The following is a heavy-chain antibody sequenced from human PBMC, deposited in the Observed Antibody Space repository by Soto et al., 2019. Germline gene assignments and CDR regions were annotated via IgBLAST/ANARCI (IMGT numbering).Heavy chain of an antibody. Sequence: GASVKVSCKASGCTFSSYAISWVRQAPGQGLEWMGGIIPIFGTADYAQKFQGRVTITADESTSTDYMELSSLRSEDTAVYYCARKTFYDSSGYHLGYYYGMDVWGQGTTVTVSS. CDR2: IIPIFGTA. V-gene: IGHV1-69*13. J-gene: IGHJ6*02. CDR3: ARKTFYDSSGYHLGYYYGMDV. CDR1: GCTFSSYA. D-gene: IGHD3-22*01.